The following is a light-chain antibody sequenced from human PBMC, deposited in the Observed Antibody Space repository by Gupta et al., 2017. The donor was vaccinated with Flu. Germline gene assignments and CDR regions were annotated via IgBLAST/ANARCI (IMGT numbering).Light chain of an antibody. Sequence: IVFTPSPATLSLSPGERASLSCRASDNVASDQVAWYQQKPGQGPRLLIYHASRRAAGITDRFSGSGSGTDFNLTISKLQPEDFAVYHCYQDGRSPETFAQGTKLEIK. J-gene: IGKJ1*01. CDR1: DNVASDQ. CDR2: HAS. CDR3: YQDGRSPET. V-gene: IGKV3-20*01.